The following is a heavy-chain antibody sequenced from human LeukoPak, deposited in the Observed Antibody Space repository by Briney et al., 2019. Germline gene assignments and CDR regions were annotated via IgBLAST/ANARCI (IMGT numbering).Heavy chain of an antibody. CDR2: INPSGGST. CDR3: ARVEEVRYYFDY. Sequence: GASVKVSCKASGYTFTSYYMHWVRQAPGQGLEWMGIINPSGGSTSYAQKFQGRATMTRDTSTSTVYMELSSLRSEDTAVYYCARVEEVRYYFDYWGQGTLVTVSS. J-gene: IGHJ4*02. V-gene: IGHV1-46*01. CDR1: GYTFTSYY.